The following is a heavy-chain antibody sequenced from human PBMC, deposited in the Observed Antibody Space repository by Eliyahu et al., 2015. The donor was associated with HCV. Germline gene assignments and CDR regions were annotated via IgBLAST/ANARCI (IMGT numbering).Heavy chain of an antibody. Sequence: EVQLVESGGGVVRPGGSLRLSCAASGFTFHDYGMXWVRQAPGKGXEWVSGINWNGGSTGYADSVKGRFTISRDNAKNSLYLQMNSLRAEDTALYYCARARNTNYVFRIQLWNDAFDIWGQGTMVTVSS. V-gene: IGHV3-20*04. D-gene: IGHD5-18*01. CDR3: ARARNTNYVFRIQLWNDAFDI. CDR2: INWNGGST. CDR1: GFTFHDYG. J-gene: IGHJ3*02.